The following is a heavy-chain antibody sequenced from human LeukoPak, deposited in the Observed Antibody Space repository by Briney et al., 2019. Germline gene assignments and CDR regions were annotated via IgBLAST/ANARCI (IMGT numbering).Heavy chain of an antibody. V-gene: IGHV1-46*01. CDR2: INPSGGST. CDR1: GYTFTSYY. Sequence: ASVKVSCKASGYTFTSYYMHWVRQAPGQGLEWMGIINPSGGSTSYAQKFQGRVTMTRDMSTSTVYMELSSLRSEDTAVYYCARATQWNWFDPWGQGTLVTVSS. J-gene: IGHJ5*02. CDR3: ARATQWNWFDP. D-gene: IGHD2-8*01.